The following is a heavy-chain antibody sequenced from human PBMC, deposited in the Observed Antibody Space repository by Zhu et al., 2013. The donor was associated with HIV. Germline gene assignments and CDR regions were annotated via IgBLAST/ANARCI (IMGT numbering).Heavy chain of an antibody. Sequence: QVQLLQSGREVKEPGASVKVSCKASGYTFTATIFTGCDRPLDKDLNGWDGSVLTMVAHFMDRAFEDRVTLTWDRSTTTASLTLGRLRSDDTAVYYCARDQFDQFDAVHYYPDAFDVWGQGTTVTVSS. D-gene: IGHD1-26*01. CDR3: ARDQFDQFDAVHYYPDAFDV. J-gene: IGHJ3*01. CDR1: GYTFTAT. CDR2: SVLTMVA. V-gene: IGHV1-2*02.